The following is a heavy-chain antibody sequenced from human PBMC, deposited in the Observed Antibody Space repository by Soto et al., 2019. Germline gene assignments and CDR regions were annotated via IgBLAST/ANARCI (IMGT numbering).Heavy chain of an antibody. V-gene: IGHV3-13*01. CDR3: ARAGRSYGMYYYGMDV. D-gene: IGHD5-18*01. J-gene: IGHJ6*02. Sequence: PGGSLRLSCAASGFTFSSYDMHWVRQATGKGLEWVSAIGTAGDTYYPGSVKGRFTISRENAKNSLYLQMNSLRAGDTAVYYCARAGRSYGMYYYGMDVWGQGTTVTVSS. CDR2: IGTAGDT. CDR1: GFTFSSYD.